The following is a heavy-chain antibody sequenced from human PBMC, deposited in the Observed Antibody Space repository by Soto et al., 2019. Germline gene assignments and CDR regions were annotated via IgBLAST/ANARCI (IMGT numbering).Heavy chain of an antibody. J-gene: IGHJ4*02. D-gene: IGHD7-27*01. V-gene: IGHV4-59*08. CDR3: ARHSATGDIHFDY. CDR2: IYYSGST. Sequence: SETLSLTCTVSGGSISSYYWSWIRQPPGKGLEWIGYIYYSGSTNYNPSLKSRVTISVDTSKNQFSLKLSSVTAADTAVYYCARHSATGDIHFDYWGQGTLVTVSS. CDR1: GGSISSYY.